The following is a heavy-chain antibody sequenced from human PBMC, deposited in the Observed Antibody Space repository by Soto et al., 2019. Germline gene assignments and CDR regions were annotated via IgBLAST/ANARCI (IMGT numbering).Heavy chain of an antibody. CDR3: ARESAHYLNWFDP. J-gene: IGHJ5*02. CDR2: ISSSSSTI. CDR1: GFTFSSYS. V-gene: IGHV3-48*02. Sequence: GGSLRLSCAASGFTFSSYSMNWVRQAPGKGLEWVSYISSSSSTIYYADSVKGRFTISRDNAKNSLYLQMDSLRDEDTAVYYCARESAHYLNWFDPWGQGTLVTVSS. D-gene: IGHD1-26*01.